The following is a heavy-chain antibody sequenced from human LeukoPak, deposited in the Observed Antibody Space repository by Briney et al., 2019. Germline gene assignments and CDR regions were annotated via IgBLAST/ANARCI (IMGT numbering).Heavy chain of an antibody. D-gene: IGHD3-10*01. CDR1: GFIFSSYG. Sequence: GGSLRLSCAASGFIFSSYGMYWVRQAPGKGLEWVAVIWFDGSYKYYADSVKGRFTISRDNSKNTLYLQMNSLRAEDTAVYYCAGDPSGRYYLDYWGQGTLVTVSS. CDR3: AGDPSGRYYLDY. CDR2: IWFDGSYK. J-gene: IGHJ4*02. V-gene: IGHV3-33*07.